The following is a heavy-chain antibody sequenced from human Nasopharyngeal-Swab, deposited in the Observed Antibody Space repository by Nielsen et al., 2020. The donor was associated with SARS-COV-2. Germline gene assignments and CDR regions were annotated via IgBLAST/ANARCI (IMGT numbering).Heavy chain of an antibody. CDR1: GGSISSGSYY. J-gene: IGHJ4*02. CDR2: IKQDGSEK. CDR3: AKLITMIVVGITPPHFDY. Sequence: ETLSLTCTVSGGSISSGSYYWSWIRQPAGKGLEWVANIKQDGSEKYYVDSVKGRFTISRDNAKNSLYLQMNSLRAEDTAVYYCAKLITMIVVGITPPHFDYWGQGTLVTVSS. D-gene: IGHD3-22*01. V-gene: IGHV3-7*03.